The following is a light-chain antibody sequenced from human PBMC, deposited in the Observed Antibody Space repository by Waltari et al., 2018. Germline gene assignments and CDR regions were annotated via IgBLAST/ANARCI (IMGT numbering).Light chain of an antibody. Sequence: QSALTQPASVSGSPGQSITISCTGTSSDVAGYNHFSWYQQHPGKAPKLIIYDVSSRPSGVSNRFFGSKSGNTASLTISGLQAEDEAVYFCSSYSTSITPYVFGTGTKVTVL. J-gene: IGLJ1*01. CDR2: DVS. CDR3: SSYSTSITPYV. CDR1: SSDVAGYNH. V-gene: IGLV2-14*03.